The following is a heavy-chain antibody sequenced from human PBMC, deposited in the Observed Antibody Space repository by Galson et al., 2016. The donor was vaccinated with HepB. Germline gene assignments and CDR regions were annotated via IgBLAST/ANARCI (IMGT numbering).Heavy chain of an antibody. D-gene: IGHD3-22*01. V-gene: IGHV1-69*05. Sequence: SVKVSCKASGGTFSSYAISWVRQAPGQGLEWMGGIIPIFGTANSAQKFQGRVTMTTDTSTSTAYMELRSLRSDDTAVYYCARDEGPDYYHGSGNHLFDYWGQGTLVTVSS. J-gene: IGHJ4*02. CDR3: ARDEGPDYYHGSGNHLFDY. CDR2: IIPIFGTA. CDR1: GGTFSSYA.